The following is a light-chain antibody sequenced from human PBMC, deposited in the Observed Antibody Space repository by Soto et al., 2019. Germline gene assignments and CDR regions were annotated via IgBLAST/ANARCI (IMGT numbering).Light chain of an antibody. J-gene: IGLJ1*01. CDR2: DVS. CDR1: GSDVGAYNY. V-gene: IGLV2-14*01. CDR3: YSYTSSSTYV. Sequence: QSALTQPASVSGSPGQSITISCSGTGSDVGAYNYVSWYQQHPAKAPKLMIYDVSNRPSGVSDRFSGSKSGNTASLTISGLQAEHEADYYCYSYTSSSTYVFVSGTKVTVL.